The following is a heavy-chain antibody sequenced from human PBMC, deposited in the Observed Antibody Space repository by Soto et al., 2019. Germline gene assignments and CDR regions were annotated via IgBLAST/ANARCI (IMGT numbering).Heavy chain of an antibody. D-gene: IGHD2-15*01. CDR3: ARGGGYCSGGSGPDFDY. Sequence: QVQLVESGGGVVQPGRSLRLSCAASGFTFSSYGMHWVRQAPGKGLEWVAVIWYDGSNKYYADSVKGRFTISRDNSKNPLYLQMNSLRAEDTAVYYCARGGGYCSGGSGPDFDYWGQGTLVTVSS. J-gene: IGHJ4*02. CDR2: IWYDGSNK. V-gene: IGHV3-33*01. CDR1: GFTFSSYG.